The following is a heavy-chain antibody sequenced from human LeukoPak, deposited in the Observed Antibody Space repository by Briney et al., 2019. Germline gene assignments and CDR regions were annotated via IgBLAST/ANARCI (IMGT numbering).Heavy chain of an antibody. D-gene: IGHD5/OR15-5a*01. V-gene: IGHV3-30*04. CDR1: GFTFSTHT. CDR3: VSQSTGLDY. Sequence: GRSLRLSCAPSGFTFSTHTMHWVRQAPGKGLEWVAVIESDGRNKYYAESVRGRFTISRDNSRNTLCLQLDSLRSEDTAVYYCVSQSTGLDYWGQGTLVTVSS. J-gene: IGHJ4*02. CDR2: IESDGRNK.